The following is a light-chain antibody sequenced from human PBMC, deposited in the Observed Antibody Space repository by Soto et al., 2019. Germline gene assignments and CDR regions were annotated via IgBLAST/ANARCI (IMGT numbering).Light chain of an antibody. CDR3: CSYAGSYTYV. J-gene: IGLJ1*01. Sequence: QSALTQPRLVSGSPGQSVTISCTGTSSDVGGYNFVSWYQHHPGKAPKLIIYNVIQRPSGVPDRFSASKSDNTASLTISGLQAEDEADYYCCSYAGSYTYVFGTGTKVTVL. CDR2: NVI. CDR1: SSDVGGYNF. V-gene: IGLV2-11*01.